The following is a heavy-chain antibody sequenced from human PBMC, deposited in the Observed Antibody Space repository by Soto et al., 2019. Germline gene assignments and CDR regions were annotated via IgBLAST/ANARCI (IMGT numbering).Heavy chain of an antibody. V-gene: IGHV4-31*03. Sequence: SETLSLTCTVSGASVNSGGYYWSWIRQLPGKGLEWIGYDYFTGSTYYNPSVESRVTISLYRSQNQFSLQLSSVTAADTAVYYCASGNAWEVRLDYWGQGSLVTVSS. CDR3: ASGNAWEVRLDY. CDR2: DYFTGST. J-gene: IGHJ4*02. CDR1: GASVNSGGYY. D-gene: IGHD1-26*01.